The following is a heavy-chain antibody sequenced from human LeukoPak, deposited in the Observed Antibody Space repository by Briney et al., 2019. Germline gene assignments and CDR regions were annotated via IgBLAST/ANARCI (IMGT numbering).Heavy chain of an antibody. CDR2: IRYDGSNK. J-gene: IGHJ4*02. Sequence: GGSLRLSCAASGFTFSSYGMHWVRQAPGKGLEWVAFIRYDGSNKYYAASVKGRFTISRDNSKNTPYLQMNTLRAEETAVYYCAKAVSSSWYFDYWGQGTLVTVSS. D-gene: IGHD6-13*01. V-gene: IGHV3-30*02. CDR1: GFTFSSYG. CDR3: AKAVSSSWYFDY.